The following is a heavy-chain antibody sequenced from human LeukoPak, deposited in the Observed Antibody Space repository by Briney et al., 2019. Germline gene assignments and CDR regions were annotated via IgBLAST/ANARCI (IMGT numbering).Heavy chain of an antibody. D-gene: IGHD5-12*01. CDR3: TTLYGGSLDY. J-gene: IGHJ4*02. CDR1: GFTFSSYS. Sequence: GGSLRLSCAASGFTFSSYSMNWVRQAPGKGREWVSYISSSSNIINYADSVKGRFTISRDNAKNSLYLQMNSLRAEDTAVYYCTTLYGGSLDYWGQGTLVTVSS. CDR2: ISSSSNII. V-gene: IGHV3-48*04.